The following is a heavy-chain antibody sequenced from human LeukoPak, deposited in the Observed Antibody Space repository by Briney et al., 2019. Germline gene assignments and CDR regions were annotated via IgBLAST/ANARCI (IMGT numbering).Heavy chain of an antibody. CDR1: GGSISSARYY. V-gene: IGHV4-61*01. D-gene: IGHD2-21*02. J-gene: IGHJ4*02. CDR2: IYYSGST. CDR3: ARGAYCGGDCYSPMYYFDY. Sequence: SETLSLTCTVSGGSISSARYYWSWIRQPPGKGLEWIGYIYYSGSTNYNPSLKSRVTISVDTSKNQFSLKLSSVTAADTAVYYCARGAYCGGDCYSPMYYFDYWGQGTLVTVSS.